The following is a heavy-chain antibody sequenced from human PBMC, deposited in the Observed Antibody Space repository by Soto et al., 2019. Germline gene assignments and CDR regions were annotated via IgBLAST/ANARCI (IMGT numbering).Heavy chain of an antibody. Sequence: PGGSLRLSCAASGFTFSSYSMNWVRQAPGKGLEWVSSISSSSSYIYYADSVKGRFTISRDNAKNSLYLQMNSLRAEDTAVYYCAKVYYYGSGSYYNQPLNFDYWGQGTLVTVSS. CDR2: ISSSSSYI. CDR3: AKVYYYGSGSYYNQPLNFDY. J-gene: IGHJ4*02. V-gene: IGHV3-21*01. CDR1: GFTFSSYS. D-gene: IGHD3-10*01.